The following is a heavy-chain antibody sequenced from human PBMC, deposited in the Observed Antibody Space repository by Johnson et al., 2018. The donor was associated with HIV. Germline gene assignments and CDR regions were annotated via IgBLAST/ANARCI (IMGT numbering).Heavy chain of an antibody. CDR1: GFTFSSYG. Sequence: QVQLVESGGGLVQPGGSLRLSCAGSGFTFSSYGMHWVRQAPGKGLEWVSFIRYDGSDKHYADSVKGRFTISRDNSKNTVYLQTNSLRAEDTAVYYCARDAPNFFDSSGVRDDAFDIWGPVTMVTVSS. CDR2: IRYDGSDK. CDR3: ARDAPNFFDSSGVRDDAFDI. J-gene: IGHJ3*02. V-gene: IGHV3-30*02. D-gene: IGHD3-22*01.